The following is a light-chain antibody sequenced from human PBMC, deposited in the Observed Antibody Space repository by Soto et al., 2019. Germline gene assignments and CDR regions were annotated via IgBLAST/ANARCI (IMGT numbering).Light chain of an antibody. Sequence: QSVLTQPPSVSAAPGQKVTISCSGSSSNIGGNSVSWYQQLPGTAPKLLIYDDNKRPPGIPDRFSGSKSGTSATLGITGFQTGDEADYYCGSWDSSLSAYVFGTWTKVTVL. CDR1: SSNIGGNS. V-gene: IGLV1-51*01. CDR2: DDN. J-gene: IGLJ1*01. CDR3: GSWDSSLSAYV.